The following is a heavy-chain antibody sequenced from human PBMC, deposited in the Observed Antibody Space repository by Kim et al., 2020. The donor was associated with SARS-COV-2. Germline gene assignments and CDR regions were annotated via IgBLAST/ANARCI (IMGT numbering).Heavy chain of an antibody. D-gene: IGHD5-18*01. CDR2: IYYSGST. CDR3: AKPTAANTGIVTLGAFDI. V-gene: IGHV4-39*01. CDR1: GGSISSSSYY. J-gene: IGHJ3*02. Sequence: SETLSLTCTVSGGSISSSSYYWGWIRQPPGKGLEWIGSIYYSGSTYYNPSLKSRVPISVDTSKNQFSLKLTSVTAADTAVYYCAKPTAANTGIVTLGAFDIWGQGTMVTASS.